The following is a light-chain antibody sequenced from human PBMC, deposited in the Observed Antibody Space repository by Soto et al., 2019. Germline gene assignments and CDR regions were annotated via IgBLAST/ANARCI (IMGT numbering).Light chain of an antibody. J-gene: IGLJ1*01. CDR1: SSNIGAGYD. V-gene: IGLV1-40*01. Sequence: QSVLTQPPSVSGAPGQGVIISCTGSSSNIGAGYDVHWYQQLPRTAPKLLIYSSVNRPSGVPDRFSASKSGTSASLAITGLRPEDEADYYCRSYDSRLNGYVFGTGTKLTVL. CDR3: RSYDSRLNGYV. CDR2: SSV.